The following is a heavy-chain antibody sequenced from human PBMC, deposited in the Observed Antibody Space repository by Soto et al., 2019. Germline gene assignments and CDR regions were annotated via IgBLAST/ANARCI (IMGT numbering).Heavy chain of an antibody. V-gene: IGHV3-53*01. J-gene: IGHJ3*01. CDR3: ASWHEREHAYEV. D-gene: IGHD1-1*01. Sequence: DVQLVESGGGLIQPGESLRLSCAAFGLTVSGTKYVAWVRQAPRKGLEWVSALYDVFGSFYADSVKGRFTTSSDRSKSTVYLQMNDLRPDDTAVYYCASWHEREHAYEVWGQGTTVIVSS. CDR2: LYDVFGS. CDR1: GLTVSGTKY.